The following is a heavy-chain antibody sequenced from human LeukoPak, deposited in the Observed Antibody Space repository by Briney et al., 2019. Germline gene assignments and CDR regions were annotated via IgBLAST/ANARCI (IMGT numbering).Heavy chain of an antibody. CDR2: ISATGGDT. D-gene: IGHD2-8*01. Sequence: GGSLSLSCAASGFTFSTHSFSWVRQAPGKGLEWVSGISATGGDTYYADSVKGRFTISRDNSRNTVSLQMNSLRVEDTATYYCAKDVRRCNGACTWGQGTLVTVSS. CDR1: GFTFSTHS. V-gene: IGHV3-23*01. J-gene: IGHJ5*02. CDR3: AKDVRRCNGACT.